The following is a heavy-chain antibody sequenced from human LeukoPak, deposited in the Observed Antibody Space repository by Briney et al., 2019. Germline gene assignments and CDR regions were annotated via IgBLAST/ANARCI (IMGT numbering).Heavy chain of an antibody. J-gene: IGHJ4*02. CDR1: GGSFSGYY. CDR2: INHSGST. V-gene: IGHV4-34*01. CDR3: ARGYTVTTFTY. Sequence: SETLSLTCAVYGGSFSGYYWSWIRQPPGKGLEWIGEINHSGSTNYHPSLKSRVNIPVDPSKNQFSLKLSSVTAADTAVYYCARGYTVTTFTYWGQGTLVTVSS. D-gene: IGHD4-17*01.